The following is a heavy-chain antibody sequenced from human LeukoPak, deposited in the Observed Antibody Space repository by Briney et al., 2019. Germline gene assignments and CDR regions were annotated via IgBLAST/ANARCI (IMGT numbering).Heavy chain of an antibody. CDR2: ISYEGGTQ. J-gene: IGHJ5*02. CDR1: GVTLSPYG. CDR3: AKEGTPQVSTWYDL. Sequence: GGSLILSCAASGVTLSPYGMHWVRQAPGKGLEWVAVISYEGGTQHYADSVKGRFIISRDNPRNTLYLQMNILRTEDTAVYYCAKEGTPQVSTWYDLWGQGTLVTVSS. D-gene: IGHD3-10*01. V-gene: IGHV3-30*18.